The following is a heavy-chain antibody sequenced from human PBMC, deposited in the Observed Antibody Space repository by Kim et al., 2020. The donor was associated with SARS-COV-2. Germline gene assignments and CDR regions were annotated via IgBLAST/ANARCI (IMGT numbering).Heavy chain of an antibody. CDR2: ISSSSSYI. D-gene: IGHD3-10*01. CDR3: ARLLNPHRGAFDI. Sequence: GGSLRLSCAASGFTFSSYSMNWVRQAPGKGLEWVSSISSSSSYIYYADSVKGRFTISRDNAKNSLYLQMNSLRAEDTAVYYCARLLNPHRGAFDIWGQGTMVTVSS. J-gene: IGHJ3*02. CDR1: GFTFSSYS. V-gene: IGHV3-21*01.